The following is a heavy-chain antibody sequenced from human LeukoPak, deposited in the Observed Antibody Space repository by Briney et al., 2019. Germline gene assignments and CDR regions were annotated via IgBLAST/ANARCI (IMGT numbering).Heavy chain of an antibody. V-gene: IGHV3-30*18. D-gene: IGHD3-22*01. J-gene: IGHJ4*02. CDR2: ISKDGRKT. CDR1: GFIFSTYG. Sequence: GGSLRLSCAASGFIFSTYGMHWVCQAPGKGLEWVAFISKDGRKTYYANSVEGRFTISRDNSQNTLFLQMNSLRAEDTAVYYCTKDSYYDPGCFYYIHYFDSWGQGTLVTASS. CDR3: TKDSYYDPGCFYYIHYFDS.